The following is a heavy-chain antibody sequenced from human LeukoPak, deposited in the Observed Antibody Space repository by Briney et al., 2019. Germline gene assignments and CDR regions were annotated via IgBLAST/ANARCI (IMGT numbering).Heavy chain of an antibody. J-gene: IGHJ4*02. CDR2: IIPIFGTA. CDR1: GGTFSSYT. V-gene: IGHV1-69*15. D-gene: IGHD3-22*01. Sequence: SVKVSCKASGGTFSSYTISWVRQAPGQGLEWMGRIIPIFGTANYAQKFQGRVTITADESTSTAYMELSSLRSEDTAVYYCARADSSGYYYSYWGQGTLVTVSS. CDR3: ARADSSGYYYSY.